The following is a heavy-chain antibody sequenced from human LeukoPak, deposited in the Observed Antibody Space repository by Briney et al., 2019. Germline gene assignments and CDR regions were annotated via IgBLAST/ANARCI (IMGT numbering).Heavy chain of an antibody. V-gene: IGHV3-23*01. CDR2: ISGSGGGT. J-gene: IGHJ4*02. D-gene: IGHD2-21*01. CDR1: GFTFSSLA. CDR3: AKRLAHTGFDY. Sequence: GGSLRLSCAASGFTFSSLAMSWVRQAPRNGLEWVSTISGSGGGTYYADSVKGRFTISRDNSKNTLYLRMNSLRAEDTAVYYCAKRLAHTGFDYWGQGTLVTVSS.